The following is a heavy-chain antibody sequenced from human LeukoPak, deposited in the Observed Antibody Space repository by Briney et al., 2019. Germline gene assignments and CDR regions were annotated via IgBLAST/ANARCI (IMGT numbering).Heavy chain of an antibody. CDR1: GFTCSSYA. J-gene: IGHJ4*02. CDR2: ISGSGGST. Sequence: GGSLRLSCAASGFTCSSYAMSWVRQAPGNGLEWVSAISGSGGSTYYADSGKGRFTISRDNSKNTLYLQMNSLRAEDTAVYYCAKDYCSSTRCTIFDYWGQGTLATVSS. D-gene: IGHD2-2*01. CDR3: AKDYCSSTRCTIFDY. V-gene: IGHV3-23*01.